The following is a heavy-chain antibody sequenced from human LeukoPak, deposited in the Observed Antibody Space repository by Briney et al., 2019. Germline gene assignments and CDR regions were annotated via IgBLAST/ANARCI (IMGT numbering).Heavy chain of an antibody. CDR2: ISSSSSYK. Sequence: GGSLRLSCTASGFSFSSYSMNWVRQAPGKGLEWVSCISSSSSYKNYADSVKGRFTISRDNDRNSPYLRMNSLRAEDTAVYYCARGSATVTTDLDDWGQGTLVIVSS. CDR3: ARGSATVTTDLDD. J-gene: IGHJ4*02. V-gene: IGHV3-21*06. D-gene: IGHD4-17*01. CDR1: GFSFSSYS.